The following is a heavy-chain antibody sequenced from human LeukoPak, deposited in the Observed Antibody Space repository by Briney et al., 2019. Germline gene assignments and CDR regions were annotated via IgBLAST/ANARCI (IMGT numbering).Heavy chain of an antibody. CDR1: GFTFSNYA. CDR3: AKDHGQVQSGIFDP. D-gene: IGHD3-10*01. V-gene: IGHV3-23*01. Sequence: GGSLRLSCAASGFTFSNYAMNWVRQAPGKGLEWVSGISGSGGSTYYGDSVRGRFTISRDNSKNTLYLQMTSLRAEDTAVYYCAKDHGQVQSGIFDPWGQGNLVTVSS. J-gene: IGHJ5*02. CDR2: ISGSGGST.